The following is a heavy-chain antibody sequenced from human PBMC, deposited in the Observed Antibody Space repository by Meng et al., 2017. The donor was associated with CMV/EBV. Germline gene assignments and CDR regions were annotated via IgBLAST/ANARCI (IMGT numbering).Heavy chain of an antibody. Sequence: GGSLRLSCAASGFTFDDYGMSWVRQAPGKGLEWVSGTNLNGGSTGYADAVKGRFTITRDNAKNSLYLQMNSLRAEDTALYYCARHMDWELPGSGYFDYWGQGTLVTVSS. J-gene: IGHJ4*02. D-gene: IGHD1-26*01. V-gene: IGHV3-20*04. CDR1: GFTFDDYG. CDR3: ARHMDWELPGSGYFDY. CDR2: TNLNGGST.